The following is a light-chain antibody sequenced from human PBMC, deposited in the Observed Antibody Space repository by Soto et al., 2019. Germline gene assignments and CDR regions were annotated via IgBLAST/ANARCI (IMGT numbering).Light chain of an antibody. CDR3: QHYGSSRT. CDR1: QSVSSSY. Sequence: EIVLTQSPGTLSLSPGERATLSCRASQSVSSSYLAWYQQKPGQAPRLLIYGASSRATGIPDRFSGSGSGTDFTLTIIRLEPEDFALYYCQHYGSSRTFGQGTKVEIK. CDR2: GAS. J-gene: IGKJ1*01. V-gene: IGKV3-20*01.